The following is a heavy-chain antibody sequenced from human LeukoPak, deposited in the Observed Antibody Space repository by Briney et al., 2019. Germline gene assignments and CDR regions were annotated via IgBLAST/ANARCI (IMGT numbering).Heavy chain of an antibody. J-gene: IGHJ4*02. CDR3: ARFSNPDILTGYYVY. D-gene: IGHD3-9*01. CDR2: ISSSSSYI. V-gene: IGHV3-21*04. CDR1: GFTFSSYS. Sequence: PGGSLRLSCAASGFTFSSYSMNWVRQAPGKGLEWVSSISSSSSYIYYADSVKGRFTISRDNAKNSLYLQMSSLRAEDTAVYYCARFSNPDILTGYYVYWGQGTLVTVSS.